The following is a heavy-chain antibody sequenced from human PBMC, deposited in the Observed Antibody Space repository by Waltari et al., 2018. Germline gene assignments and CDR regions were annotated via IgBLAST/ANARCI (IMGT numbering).Heavy chain of an antibody. V-gene: IGHV4-30-4*08. CDR1: GGSISSGDSY. D-gene: IGHD2-2*01. CDR2: IYYSGST. J-gene: IGHJ5*02. CDR3: AREVPAQIDP. Sequence: QVQLQESGPGLVKPSQTLSLTCPVSGGSISSGDSYWSWIRQPPGKGLEWIGYIYYSGSTYYTPSLKSRVTISVDTSKNQFSLKLSSVTAADTAVYYCAREVPAQIDPWGQGTLVTVSS.